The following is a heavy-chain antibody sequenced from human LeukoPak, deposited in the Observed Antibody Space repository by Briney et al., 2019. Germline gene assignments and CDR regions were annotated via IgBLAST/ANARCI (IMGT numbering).Heavy chain of an antibody. Sequence: SVKVSCKASGGTFSSYAISWVRQAPGQGLEWMRRIIPICGIANYAQKFQGRVTITADKSTSTAYMELSSLRSEDTAVYYCARGGGAQQVVHYDSSGYYYWGQGTLVTASS. D-gene: IGHD3-22*01. CDR2: IIPICGIA. V-gene: IGHV1-69*04. CDR1: GGTFSSYA. CDR3: ARGGGAQQVVHYDSSGYYY. J-gene: IGHJ4*02.